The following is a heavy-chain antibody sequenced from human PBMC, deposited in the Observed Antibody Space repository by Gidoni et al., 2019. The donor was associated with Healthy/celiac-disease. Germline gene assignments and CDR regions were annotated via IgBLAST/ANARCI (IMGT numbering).Heavy chain of an antibody. Sequence: QVQLVQSGAEVKKPRASVKVSCKVSGYTLTALSMHWVRQAPGKGLEGMCCFDPEDGETISAQTFQGRVTMTEDTSTDTDYMEFSSLRSEDTAVYYCATDPTTYYDSAPDYWGQGTLVTVSS. CDR2: FDPEDGET. V-gene: IGHV1-24*01. D-gene: IGHD3-3*01. CDR3: ATDPTTYYDSAPDY. CDR1: GYTLTALS. J-gene: IGHJ4*02.